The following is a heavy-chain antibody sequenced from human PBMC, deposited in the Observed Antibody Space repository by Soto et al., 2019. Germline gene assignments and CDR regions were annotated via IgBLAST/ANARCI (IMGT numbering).Heavy chain of an antibody. D-gene: IGHD3-22*01. V-gene: IGHV3-7*01. CDR3: ARDNYYSSDY. Sequence: EVQLVESGGGLVQPGGSLRISCAASGFTFSNYWRSWVGQAPGKGLEWVANIKEDGSEKYYVDSVKGRFTISRDNAKNSLYLQMNSLRAEDTALYYCARDNYYSSDYWGQGTLVTVSS. CDR1: GFTFSNYW. J-gene: IGHJ4*02. CDR2: IKEDGSEK.